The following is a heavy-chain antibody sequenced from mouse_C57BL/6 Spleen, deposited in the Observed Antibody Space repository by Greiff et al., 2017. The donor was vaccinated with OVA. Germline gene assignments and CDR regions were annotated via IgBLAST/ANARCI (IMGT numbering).Heavy chain of an antibody. CDR3: ARSTMVTTRGVYAMDY. D-gene: IGHD2-2*01. CDR2: INPSTGGT. J-gene: IGHJ4*01. Sequence: EVQLQESGPELVKPGASVKISCKASGYSFTGYYMNWVKQSPEKSLEWIGEINPSTGGTTYNQKFKAKATLTVDKSSSTAYMQLKSLTSEDSAVYYCARSTMVTTRGVYAMDYWGQGTSVTVSS. V-gene: IGHV1-42*01. CDR1: GYSFTGYY.